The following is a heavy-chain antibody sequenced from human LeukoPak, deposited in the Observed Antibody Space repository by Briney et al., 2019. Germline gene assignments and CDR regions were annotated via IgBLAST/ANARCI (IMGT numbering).Heavy chain of an antibody. CDR2: IYHSGST. CDR3: ARARDSHPPTFDY. Sequence: SETLSLTCAVYGGSFSGYYWSWIRQPPGKGLEWIGYIYHSGSTYYNPSLKSRVTISVDRSKNQFSLKLSSVTAADTAVYYCARARDSHPPTFDYWGQGTLVTVSS. V-gene: IGHV4-34*01. J-gene: IGHJ4*02. CDR1: GGSFSGYY. D-gene: IGHD2-15*01.